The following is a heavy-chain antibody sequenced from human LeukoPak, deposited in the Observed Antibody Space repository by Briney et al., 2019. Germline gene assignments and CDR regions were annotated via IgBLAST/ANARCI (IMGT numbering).Heavy chain of an antibody. V-gene: IGHV3-30*04. CDR2: ISYDGSNK. Sequence: AGGSLRLSCAASGFTFSSYAMHWVRQAPGKGLEWVALISYDGSNKYYADSVKGRFTISRDNSKNTLYLQMNSLSAEDTAVYYCARAYGGYVPFDYWGQGTLVTVSS. D-gene: IGHD5-12*01. CDR1: GFTFSSYA. J-gene: IGHJ4*02. CDR3: ARAYGGYVPFDY.